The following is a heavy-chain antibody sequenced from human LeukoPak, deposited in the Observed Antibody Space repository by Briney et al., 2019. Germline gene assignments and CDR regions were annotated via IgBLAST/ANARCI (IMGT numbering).Heavy chain of an antibody. CDR3: ARDVRGYYFDY. D-gene: IGHD3-22*01. CDR2: ISSGGNT. CDR1: GFIFSSNY. Sequence: PGGSLRLSCAASGFIFSSNYMSWVRQAPGKGLEWVSVISSGGNTYYADSVKGRFTISRDNSKNTVFLQMNSLRAEDTAVYYCARDVRGYYFDYWGQGTLVTVSS. V-gene: IGHV3-53*01. J-gene: IGHJ4*02.